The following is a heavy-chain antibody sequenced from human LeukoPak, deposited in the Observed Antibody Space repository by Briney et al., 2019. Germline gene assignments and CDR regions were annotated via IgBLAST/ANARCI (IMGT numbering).Heavy chain of an antibody. D-gene: IGHD7-27*01. CDR3: ASSTGDRRYFDY. V-gene: IGHV3-66*02. CDR2: LYSGGIT. J-gene: IGHJ4*02. CDR1: GFTVSSNY. Sequence: GGSLRLSCAASGFTVSSNYMSWVRQAPGKGLEWVSVLYSGGITYYADSVKGRFTISRDNSKNTLYLQMNSLRPEDTAVYYCASSTGDRRYFDYWGQGTLVTVSS.